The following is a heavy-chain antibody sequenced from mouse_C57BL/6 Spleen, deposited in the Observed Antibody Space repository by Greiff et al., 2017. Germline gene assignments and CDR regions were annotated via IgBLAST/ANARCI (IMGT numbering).Heavy chain of an antibody. D-gene: IGHD1-1*01. J-gene: IGHJ1*03. CDR2: INPNNGGT. V-gene: IGHV1-22*01. CDR1: GYTFTDYN. CDR3: ARHYGSSDDWYFDV. Sequence: EVQLQESGPELVKPGASVKMSCKASGYTFTDYNMHWVKQSHGKSLEWIGYINPNNGGTSYNQKFKGKATLTVNKSSSTAYMELRSLTSEDSAVYYCARHYGSSDDWYFDVWGTGTTVTVSS.